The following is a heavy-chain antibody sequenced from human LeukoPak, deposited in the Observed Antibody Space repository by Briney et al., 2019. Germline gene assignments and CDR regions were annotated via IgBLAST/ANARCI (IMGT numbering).Heavy chain of an antibody. CDR1: GGSISSYY. D-gene: IGHD3-16*02. CDR2: IYYSGST. V-gene: IGHV4-59*01. Sequence: SETLSLTCTVSGGSISSYYWSWIRQPPGKGLEWIGYIYYSGSTNYNPSLKSRVTISVDTSKNQFSLKLSSVTAADTAVYYCARGMLMITFGGVIGYFDYWGQGTLVTVSS. J-gene: IGHJ4*02. CDR3: ARGMLMITFGGVIGYFDY.